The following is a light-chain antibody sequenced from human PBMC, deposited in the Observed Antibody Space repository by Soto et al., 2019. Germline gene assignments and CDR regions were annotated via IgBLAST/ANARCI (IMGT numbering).Light chain of an antibody. J-gene: IGKJ5*01. CDR2: DAS. CDR3: QQRRNWPASVT. Sequence: ETVLTQSPSTLSLPPGERATLSCRAIQCVSSYLAWHQQKPGQAPRLLIYDASNRATGIPARFSGSGSGPHFTLTCSSLEPDDFAVYYCQQRRNWPASVTFGQGTPVEIK. CDR1: QCVSSY. V-gene: IGKV3-11*01.